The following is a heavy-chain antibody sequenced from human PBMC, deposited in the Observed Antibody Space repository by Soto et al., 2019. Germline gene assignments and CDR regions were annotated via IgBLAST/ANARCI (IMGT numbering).Heavy chain of an antibody. CDR3: ARASVYGDEKNWFDP. Sequence: SETLSLTCAVSGGSISSGGYSWSWIRQPPGKGLEWIGYIYHSGSTYYNPSLKSRVTISVDRSKNQFSLKLSSVTAADTAVYYCARASVYGDEKNWFDPWGQGTLVTVSS. CDR2: IYHSGST. CDR1: GGSISSGGYS. J-gene: IGHJ5*02. V-gene: IGHV4-30-2*01. D-gene: IGHD4-17*01.